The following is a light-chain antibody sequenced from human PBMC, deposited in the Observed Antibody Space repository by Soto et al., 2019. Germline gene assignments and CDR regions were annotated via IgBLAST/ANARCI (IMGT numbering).Light chain of an antibody. CDR3: QQISTIPWA. J-gene: IGKJ1*01. CDR1: QSIGNN. Sequence: ELVMSPSPATLSLSAWESATLSCRASQSIGNNLAWYRQTPGQAPRLLIFDASTRATGIPARFTASGSGTDFTLTITGLRSEDFAVYYCQQISTIPWAFGQGTKVDI. CDR2: DAS. V-gene: IGKV3-15*01.